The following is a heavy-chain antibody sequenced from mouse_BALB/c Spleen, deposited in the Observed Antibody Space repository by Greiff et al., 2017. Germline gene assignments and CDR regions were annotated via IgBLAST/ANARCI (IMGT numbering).Heavy chain of an antibody. D-gene: IGHD1-2*01. CDR3: ARRFITTAPYAMEY. Sequence: QVQLQQPGAELVKPGASVKLSCKASGYTFTSYWMHWVKQRPGQGLEWIGEINPSNGRTNYNEKFKSKATLTVDKSSSTAYMQLSSLTSEDSAVYYCARRFITTAPYAMEYWGQGTSVTVSS. V-gene: IGHV1S81*02. J-gene: IGHJ4*01. CDR1: GYTFTSYW. CDR2: INPSNGRT.